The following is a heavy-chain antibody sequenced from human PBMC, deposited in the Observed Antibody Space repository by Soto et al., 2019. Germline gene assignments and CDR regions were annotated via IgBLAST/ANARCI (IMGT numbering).Heavy chain of an antibody. V-gene: IGHV4-31*03. CDR1: GGSMNSGGYC. CDR2: ISYGGTT. Sequence: QVQLQESGPGLVKPSQTLSLTCTVSGGSMNSGGYCWNWIRQHPGEGLEWIGCISYGGTTSYNPSLKSRLTIAVDTSKNQFSLMLNSVTAADPAVYYCSRGILVWGQGTLITVSS. CDR3: SRGILV. D-gene: IGHD2-15*01. J-gene: IGHJ4*02.